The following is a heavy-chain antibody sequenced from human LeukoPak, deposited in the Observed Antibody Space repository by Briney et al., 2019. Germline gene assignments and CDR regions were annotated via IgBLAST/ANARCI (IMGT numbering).Heavy chain of an antibody. J-gene: IGHJ4*02. CDR1: GFTFGSYA. D-gene: IGHD3-3*01. CDR3: AKADGITIFEVFDY. V-gene: IGHV3-30-3*01. CDR2: ISYDGSNK. Sequence: PGGSLRLSCAASGFTFGSYAMHWVRQAPGKGLEWVALISYDGSNKYYADSVKGRFTISRDNSKNTLYLQMNSLRAEDTAVYYCAKADGITIFEVFDYWGQGTLVTVSS.